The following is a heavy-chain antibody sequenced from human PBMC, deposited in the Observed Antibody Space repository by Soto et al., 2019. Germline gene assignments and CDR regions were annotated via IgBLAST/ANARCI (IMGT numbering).Heavy chain of an antibody. D-gene: IGHD3-10*01. CDR1: GFTFSSYA. V-gene: IGHV3-30-3*01. CDR3: ARDLKYYYGSKQADYYYYGMDV. Sequence: PGGSLRLSCAASGFTFSSYAMHWVRQAPGKGPEWVAVISYDGSNKYYADSVKGRFTISRDNSKNTLYLQMNSLRAEDTAVYYCARDLKYYYGSKQADYYYYGMDVWGQGTTVTVSS. J-gene: IGHJ6*02. CDR2: ISYDGSNK.